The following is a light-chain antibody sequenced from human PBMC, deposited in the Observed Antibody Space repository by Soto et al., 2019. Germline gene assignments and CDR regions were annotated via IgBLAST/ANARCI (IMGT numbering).Light chain of an antibody. CDR2: TAS. CDR1: QGISSY. CDR3: QQLNTYPFT. V-gene: IGKV1-9*01. J-gene: IGKJ3*01. Sequence: IQLPQYPSPLSASVGDRVPITCRAIQGISSYLAWYKQKPGKAPKLLIYTASTLQSGVPSRFSGSGSGTDFTLTISSLQPEDFATYYCQQLNTYPFTFGPGTKVDIK.